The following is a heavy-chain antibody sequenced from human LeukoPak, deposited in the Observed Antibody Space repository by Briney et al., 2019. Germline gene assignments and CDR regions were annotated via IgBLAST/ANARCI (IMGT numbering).Heavy chain of an antibody. Sequence: SVKVSCKASGGTFSSYAISWVRQAPGHGLEWMGGIIPIFATANYAQKFQGRVTITADESTSTAYRELSSLRSEDTAVYYCARERGGDYGDYDPAWTYAPDAFDIWGQGTMVTVSS. J-gene: IGHJ3*02. CDR1: GGTFSSYA. CDR3: ARERGGDYGDYDPAWTYAPDAFDI. D-gene: IGHD4-17*01. V-gene: IGHV1-69*13. CDR2: IIPIFATA.